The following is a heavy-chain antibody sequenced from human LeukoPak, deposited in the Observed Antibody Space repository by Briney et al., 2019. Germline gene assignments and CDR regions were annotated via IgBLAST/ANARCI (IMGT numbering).Heavy chain of an antibody. CDR1: GYTFTSYG. CDR2: ISVYNGHT. D-gene: IGHD1-26*01. CDR3: ARGGRWELPRPYAFDV. J-gene: IGHJ3*01. Sequence: ASVKVSCKASGYTFTSYGISWVRQAPGQGLEWLGWISVYNGHTNYAQKLQGRVTMTTDTSTTTAHMELRTLRSDDTAVYYCARGGRWELPRPYAFDVWGQGTVVTVSS. V-gene: IGHV1-18*01.